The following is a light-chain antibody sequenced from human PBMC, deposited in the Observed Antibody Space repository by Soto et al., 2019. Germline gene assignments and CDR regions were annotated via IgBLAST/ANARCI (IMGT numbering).Light chain of an antibody. Sequence: EIVLTQSPGTLSLSPGKRATLSCRSSQSVSSTYLTRYQQKRGQAPRLLIYGASSTPTWIPDRFRGSSPGTDFTLTIISLQPQDCGWYYCQHYRCSPRTSGQGTKVEIK. J-gene: IGKJ1*01. CDR2: GAS. CDR3: QHYRCSPRT. V-gene: IGKV3-20*01. CDR1: QSVSSTY.